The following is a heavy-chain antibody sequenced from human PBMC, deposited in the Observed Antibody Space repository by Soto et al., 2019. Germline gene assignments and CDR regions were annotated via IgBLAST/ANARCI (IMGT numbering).Heavy chain of an antibody. D-gene: IGHD3-22*01. CDR1: GSTFTSYA. CDR3: ARDPYYYDSSGYYFDY. Sequence: ASVKVSCKASGSTFTSYAMPWVRQAPGQRLEWMGWINAGNGNTKYSQKFQGRVTITRDTSASTAYMELSSLRSEDTAVYYCARDPYYYDSSGYYFDYWGQGTLVTVSS. V-gene: IGHV1-3*01. J-gene: IGHJ4*02. CDR2: INAGNGNT.